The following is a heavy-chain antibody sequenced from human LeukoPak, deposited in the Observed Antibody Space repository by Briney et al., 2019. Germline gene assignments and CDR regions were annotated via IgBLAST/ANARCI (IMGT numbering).Heavy chain of an antibody. CDR2: ISADNHNT. V-gene: IGHV1-18*04. CDR3: ARDRRGYSAYDGEGFDY. Sequence: ASVKVSCKASGYIFANYGFSWVRQAPGQGLEGMGWISADNHNTKYAQKFQDRVTMTDDRSTSKVYMELRSLRSDDPAVYYCARDRRGYSAYDGEGFDYWGQGTLVTVSS. CDR1: GYIFANYG. J-gene: IGHJ4*02. D-gene: IGHD5-12*01.